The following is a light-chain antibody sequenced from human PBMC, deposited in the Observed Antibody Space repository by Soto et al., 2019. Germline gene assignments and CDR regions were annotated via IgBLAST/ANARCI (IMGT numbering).Light chain of an antibody. Sequence: DIQVIQSPSSLSASVGDRVTITCRAKMRISNYLNWYQQKPGKAPKLLISGASTLQSGVPSRFSGSGSGADFTLTINSLQPDDSATYYCQQSHSTPLTFGGGTKLEIK. CDR1: MRISNY. CDR2: GAS. CDR3: QQSHSTPLT. J-gene: IGKJ4*01. V-gene: IGKV1-39*01.